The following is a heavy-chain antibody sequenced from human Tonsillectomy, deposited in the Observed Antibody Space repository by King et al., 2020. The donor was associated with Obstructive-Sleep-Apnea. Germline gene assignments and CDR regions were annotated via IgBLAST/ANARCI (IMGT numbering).Heavy chain of an antibody. CDR3: ATAMVKAEDSLAPAFEY. D-gene: IGHD3-16*01. CDR2: IYRGGST. Sequence: VQLVESGGGLVQPGGSLRLSCAASRFSVTSNFMSWVRQAPGKGLEWISVIYRGGSTFYADSVKGRFTISRHDSKNTLYLQMNSLRSDDTAMYFCATAMVKAEDSLAPAFEYWGQGTLVTVSA. V-gene: IGHV3-53*04. J-gene: IGHJ4*02. CDR1: RFSVTSNF.